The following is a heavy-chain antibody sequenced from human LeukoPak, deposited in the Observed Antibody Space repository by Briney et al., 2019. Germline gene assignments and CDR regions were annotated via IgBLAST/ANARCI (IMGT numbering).Heavy chain of an antibody. CDR1: GGSISGYY. CDR2: VSYSGST. V-gene: IGHV4-59*01. D-gene: IGHD3-10*01. Sequence: PSETLSLTCTVSGGSISGYYWSWIRQPPGKGLEWIGSVSYSGSTNYNPSLKTRVTISVDTSKIQFSLKVGSVAAADTAVYYCGSDRPYYFGSGNYYSFDIWGQGTLVTVSS. J-gene: IGHJ4*02. CDR3: GSDRPYYFGSGNYYSFDI.